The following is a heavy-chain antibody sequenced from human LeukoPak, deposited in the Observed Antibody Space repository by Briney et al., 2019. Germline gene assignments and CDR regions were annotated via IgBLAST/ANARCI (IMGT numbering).Heavy chain of an antibody. Sequence: SETLSLTCTVSGGSISSGSYYWTWIRQPAGKGLEWIGRIYTSGSTNYNPSLKSRVTISLDTSKNQFSLRLSSVTAADTAVYYCARGPGYYGSGSYPSVYWGQGTLVTVSS. CDR1: GGSISSGSYY. J-gene: IGHJ4*02. CDR3: ARGPGYYGSGSYPSVY. CDR2: IYTSGST. D-gene: IGHD3-10*01. V-gene: IGHV4-61*02.